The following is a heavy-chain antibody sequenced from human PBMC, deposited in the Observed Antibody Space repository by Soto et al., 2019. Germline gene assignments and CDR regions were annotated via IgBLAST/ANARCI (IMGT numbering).Heavy chain of an antibody. CDR1: RGSMFSADYF. Sequence: QVQLQESGPGLVKPSQTLSLTCSVSRGSMFSADYFWSWIRQHPGKGLEWIGYIHYSGSTYYNQSLKSRDNISLDTPKNLFSLNLNPVTAADTAVYYCVRVKRVDATPSSFESRGPATLVSVSS. V-gene: IGHV4-31*03. CDR2: IHYSGST. J-gene: IGHJ5*01. D-gene: IGHD2-15*01. CDR3: VRVKRVDATPSSFES.